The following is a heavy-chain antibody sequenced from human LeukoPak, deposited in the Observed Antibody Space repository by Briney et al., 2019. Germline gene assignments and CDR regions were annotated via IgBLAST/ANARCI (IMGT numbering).Heavy chain of an antibody. Sequence: SETLSLTCGVSGGSISSSNWWSWVRQPPGKGLEWIGEIYHSGSTNYSPSLKSRVTISVDKSKNQFSLKLSSVTAADTAVYYCVRKQLGYCSGRSCHWFDPWGQGTLVTVSS. V-gene: IGHV4-4*02. D-gene: IGHD2-15*01. J-gene: IGHJ5*02. CDR2: IYHSGST. CDR3: VRKQLGYCSGRSCHWFDP. CDR1: GGSISSSNW.